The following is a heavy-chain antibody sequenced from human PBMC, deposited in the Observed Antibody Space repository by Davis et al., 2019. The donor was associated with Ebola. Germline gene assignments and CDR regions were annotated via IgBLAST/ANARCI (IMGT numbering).Heavy chain of an antibody. Sequence: GESLKISCAASGFTFSSYSMNWVRQAPGKGLEWVSSISSSSSYIYYADSVKGRFTISRDNSKNTLYLQMNSLRAEDTAVYYCAKDYLGDWGQGTLVTVSS. D-gene: IGHD4-17*01. J-gene: IGHJ4*02. CDR1: GFTFSSYS. CDR3: AKDYLGD. CDR2: ISSSSSYI. V-gene: IGHV3-21*01.